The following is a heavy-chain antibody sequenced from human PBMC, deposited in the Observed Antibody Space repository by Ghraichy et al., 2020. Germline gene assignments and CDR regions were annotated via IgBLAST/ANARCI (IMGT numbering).Heavy chain of an antibody. J-gene: IGHJ4*02. CDR2: IYYSGST. Sequence: SETLSLTCTVSGGSISSYYWSWIRQPPGKGLEWIGYIYYSGSTNYNPSLKSRVTISVDTSKNQFSLKLSSVTAADAAVYYCALGRVGLQGWGFDYWGQGTLFTVSS. V-gene: IGHV4-59*01. CDR3: ALGRVGLQGWGFDY. D-gene: IGHD5-24*01. CDR1: GGSISSYY.